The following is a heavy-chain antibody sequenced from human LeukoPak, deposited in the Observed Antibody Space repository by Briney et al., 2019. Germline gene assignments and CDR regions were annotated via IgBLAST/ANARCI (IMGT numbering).Heavy chain of an antibody. J-gene: IGHJ4*02. CDR2: ISGSGGST. V-gene: IGHV3-23*01. D-gene: IGHD3-22*01. CDR3: TTNYDSSGYYIDY. CDR1: GFTFSSYA. Sequence: GGSLRLSCEASGFTFSSYAMSGVRQAQGKGLEWVSAISGSGGSTYYADSVKGRFTISRDNSKNTLYLQMNSLKTEDTAVYYCTTNYDSSGYYIDYWGQGTLVTVSS.